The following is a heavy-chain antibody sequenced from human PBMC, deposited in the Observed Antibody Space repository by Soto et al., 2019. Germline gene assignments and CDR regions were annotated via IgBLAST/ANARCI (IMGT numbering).Heavy chain of an antibody. V-gene: IGHV3-33*01. CDR2: IWYDGINK. D-gene: IGHD3-22*01. J-gene: IGHJ4*02. Sequence: GGSLRLSCAASGFTFSSYGMHWVRQAPGKGLEWVAGIWYDGINKYYADSVKGRFTTSRDNSKNTLYLQMNSLRAEDTAVYYCARDRNSYDSSGLDYWGQGTLVTVSS. CDR1: GFTFSSYG. CDR3: ARDRNSYDSSGLDY.